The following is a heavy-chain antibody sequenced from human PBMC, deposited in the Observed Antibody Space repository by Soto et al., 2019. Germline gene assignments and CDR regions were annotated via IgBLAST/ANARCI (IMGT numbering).Heavy chain of an antibody. J-gene: IGHJ5*02. Sequence: QITLKESGPTLVKPTQPLTLTCTFSGFSLSTTGVGVGWIRQPPRKALEWLALIYWDGEKRYSPSLKSRLTITKDTSKNQVVLTMTNMDPVATATYYCAHRPWYAFEPWGQGILVTVSS. V-gene: IGHV2-5*02. CDR2: IYWDGEK. CDR3: AHRPWYAFEP. D-gene: IGHD6-13*01. CDR1: GFSLSTTGVG.